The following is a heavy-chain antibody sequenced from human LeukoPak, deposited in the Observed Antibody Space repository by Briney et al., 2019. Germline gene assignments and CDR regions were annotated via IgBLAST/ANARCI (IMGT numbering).Heavy chain of an antibody. D-gene: IGHD2-2*01. J-gene: IGHJ4*02. CDR3: AKEKYCSSTSCPRVPDY. V-gene: IGHV3-23*01. CDR1: GFTFSSYA. Sequence: PGGSLRLSRAASGFTFSSYAMCWVRQAPGKGLEWVSAISGSGGRTYYADSVKGRVTISRDNSKNTLYLQINSMRAEDTAVYYCAKEKYCSSTSCPRVPDYWGQGTLVTVSS. CDR2: ISGSGGRT.